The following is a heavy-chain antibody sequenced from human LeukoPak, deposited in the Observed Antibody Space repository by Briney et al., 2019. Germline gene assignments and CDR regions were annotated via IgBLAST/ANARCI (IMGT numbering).Heavy chain of an antibody. D-gene: IGHD3-16*02. CDR3: ARDWLVDYVWGSYRSYIFDY. CDR1: GYTFTGYY. J-gene: IGHJ4*02. Sequence: ASVKVSCKASGYTFTGYYMHWVRQAPGQGLEWMGWINPNSGGTNYAQKFQGRVTMTRDTSISTAYMELSRLRSDDTAVYYCARDWLVDYVWGSYRSYIFDYWGQGTLVTVSS. V-gene: IGHV1-2*02. CDR2: INPNSGGT.